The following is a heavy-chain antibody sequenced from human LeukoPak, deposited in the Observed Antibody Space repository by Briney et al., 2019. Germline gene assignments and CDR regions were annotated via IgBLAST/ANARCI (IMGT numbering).Heavy chain of an antibody. CDR2: INTNTGNP. V-gene: IGHV7-4-1*02. D-gene: IGHD3-22*01. J-gene: IGHJ4*02. Sequence: GASVKVSCKASGYIFSSHIIHGVRQAPGQGLEWMGWINTNTGNPTYAQGFTGRFVFSLDTSVSTAYLQISSLKAEDTAVYYCARSYYYEQYYFDYWGQGTLVTVSS. CDR3: ARSYYYEQYYFDY. CDR1: GYIFSSHI.